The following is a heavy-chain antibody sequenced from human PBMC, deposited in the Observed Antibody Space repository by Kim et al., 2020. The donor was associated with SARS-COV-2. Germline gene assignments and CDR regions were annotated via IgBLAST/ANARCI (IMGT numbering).Heavy chain of an antibody. V-gene: IGHV1-2*06. CDR3: ARDGHGGSGSLYYFDY. D-gene: IGHD3-10*01. CDR1: GYTFTGYY. CDR2: INPNSGGT. J-gene: IGHJ4*02. Sequence: ASVKVSCKASGYTFTGYYMHWVRQAPGQGLEWMGRINPNSGGTNYAQKFQGRVTMTRDTSISTAYMELSRLRSDDTAVYYCARDGHGGSGSLYYFDYWGQGTLVTVSS.